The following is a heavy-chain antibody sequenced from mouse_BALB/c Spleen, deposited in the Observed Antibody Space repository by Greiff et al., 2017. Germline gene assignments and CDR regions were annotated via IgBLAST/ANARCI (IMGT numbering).Heavy chain of an antibody. J-gene: IGHJ3*01. Sequence: VKLQQSGAELMKPGASVKISCKATGYTFSSYWIEWVKQRPGHGLEWIGEILPGSGSTNYNEKFKGKATFTADTSSNTAYMQLSSLTSEDSAVYYCAPYGNYAWFAYWGQGTLVTVSA. CDR2: ILPGSGST. CDR1: GYTFSSYW. V-gene: IGHV1-9*01. D-gene: IGHD2-10*02. CDR3: APYGNYAWFAY.